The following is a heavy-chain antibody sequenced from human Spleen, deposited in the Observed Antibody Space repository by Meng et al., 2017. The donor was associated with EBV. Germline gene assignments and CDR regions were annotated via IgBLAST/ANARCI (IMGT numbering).Heavy chain of an antibody. J-gene: IGHJ4*02. CDR3: TTTLAATGRDY. Sequence: VQRVESGGVLVRPGGSMRLSGAASGMHWVRQASGKGLEWVGRIRNKGNNYATAYAASVKGRFTISRDDSENTAYLQMNSLKTEDTAVYYCTTTLAATGRDYWGQGTLVTVSS. V-gene: IGHV3-73*02. CDR1: G. CDR2: IRNKGNNYAT. D-gene: IGHD6-13*01.